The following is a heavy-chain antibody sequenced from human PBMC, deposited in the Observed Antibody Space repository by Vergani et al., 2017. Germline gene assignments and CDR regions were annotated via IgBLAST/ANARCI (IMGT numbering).Heavy chain of an antibody. D-gene: IGHD2-15*01. J-gene: IGHJ6*02. CDR1: GFTFSSYA. Sequence: QVQLVESGGGVVQPGRSLRLSCAASGFTFSSYAMHWVRQAPGKGLEWVAVISYDGSNKYYADSVKGRFTISRDNSKNTLYLQMNSLRAEDTAVYYCARDPPDIVVVVAAREGPYGMDDWGQGTTVTVSS. CDR2: ISYDGSNK. CDR3: ARDPPDIVVVVAAREGPYGMDD. V-gene: IGHV3-30-3*01.